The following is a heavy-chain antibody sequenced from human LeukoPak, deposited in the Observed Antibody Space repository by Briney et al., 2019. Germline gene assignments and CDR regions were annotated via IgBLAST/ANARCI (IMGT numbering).Heavy chain of an antibody. J-gene: IGHJ4*02. Sequence: GGSLRLSCAASGFTFSSYSMNWVRQAPGKGLEWVSYISSSSSTMYYADSVKGRFSISRDNAKKSLYLQMNSLRSEDTAVYYCARVVRYSSGPLTDLFPYSFDYWGQGTLVTVSS. CDR1: GFTFSSYS. CDR3: ARVVRYSSGPLTDLFPYSFDY. D-gene: IGHD6-19*01. V-gene: IGHV3-48*01. CDR2: ISSSSSTM.